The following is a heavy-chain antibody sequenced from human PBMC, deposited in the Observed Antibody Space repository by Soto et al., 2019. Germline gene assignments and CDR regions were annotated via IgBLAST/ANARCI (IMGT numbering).Heavy chain of an antibody. J-gene: IGHJ4*02. V-gene: IGHV4-30-4*08. Sequence: SETLSLTCTVSGGSISSRGYYWSWIRQHPGKGLEWIGYIYYSGSTYYNPSLKSRVTISVDTSKNQFSLKLSSVTAADTAVYYCAGWEPRPLGVEYWGQGNLVTVS. CDR2: IYYSGST. CDR3: AGWEPRPLGVEY. D-gene: IGHD1-26*01. CDR1: GGSISSRGYY.